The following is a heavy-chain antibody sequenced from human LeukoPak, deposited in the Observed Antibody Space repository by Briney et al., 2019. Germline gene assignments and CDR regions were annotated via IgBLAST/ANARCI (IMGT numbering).Heavy chain of an antibody. CDR1: GFTFSSYS. J-gene: IGHJ4*02. CDR2: ISGSGGST. D-gene: IGHD3-22*01. V-gene: IGHV3-23*01. Sequence: GGSLRLSCAASGFTFSSYSMNWVRQAPGKGLEWVSAISGSGGSTYYADSVKGRFTISRDNSKNTLYLQMNSLRAEDTAVYYCAKGKNTMIVVVITTLSHFDYWGQGTLVTVSS. CDR3: AKGKNTMIVVVITTLSHFDY.